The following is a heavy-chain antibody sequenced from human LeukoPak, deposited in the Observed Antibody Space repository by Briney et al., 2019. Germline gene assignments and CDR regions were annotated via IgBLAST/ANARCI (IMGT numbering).Heavy chain of an antibody. Sequence: TGGSLRLSCAASGFTFSSYGMHWVRQAPGKGLEWVAFIRYDGSNKYYADSVKGRFTISRDNSKNTLYLQMNSLRAEDTAVYYCAKARVRGVTHSDPDYWGQGTLVTVSS. V-gene: IGHV3-30*02. CDR2: IRYDGSNK. D-gene: IGHD3-10*01. CDR3: AKARVRGVTHSDPDY. CDR1: GFTFSSYG. J-gene: IGHJ4*02.